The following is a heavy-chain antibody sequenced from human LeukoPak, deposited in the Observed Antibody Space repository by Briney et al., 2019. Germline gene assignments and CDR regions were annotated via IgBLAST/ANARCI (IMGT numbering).Heavy chain of an antibody. CDR2: INPNSGGT. J-gene: IGHJ3*02. CDR1: GYTFTGYY. V-gene: IGHV1-2*02. CDR3: ARYAPAAFDI. Sequence: ASVKVSCKASGYTFTGYYMHWVRQAPGQGLEWMGWINPNSGGTNYAQKFQGRVTITRDTSASTAYMELSSLRSEDTAVYYCARYAPAAFDIWGQGTMVTVSS.